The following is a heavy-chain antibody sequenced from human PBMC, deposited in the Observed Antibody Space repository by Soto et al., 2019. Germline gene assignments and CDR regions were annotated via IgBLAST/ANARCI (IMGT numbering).Heavy chain of an antibody. CDR1: GGSISSSNW. CDR2: IYHSGST. D-gene: IGHD5-12*01. J-gene: IGHJ5*02. Sequence: QVQLQESVPGLVKPSGTLSLTCAVSGGSISSSNWWSWVRQPPGKGLEWLGEIYHSGSTNYNPSLKSRVTTSVDKSKNQFSLKLSSVTAADTAVYYCASQSIVATTWGQGTLVTVSS. V-gene: IGHV4-4*02. CDR3: ASQSIVATT.